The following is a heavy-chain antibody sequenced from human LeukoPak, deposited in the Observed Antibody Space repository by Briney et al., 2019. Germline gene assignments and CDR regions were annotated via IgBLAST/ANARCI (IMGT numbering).Heavy chain of an antibody. V-gene: IGHV3-11*06. D-gene: IGHD3-22*01. CDR3: ARAPWHYYDSSGYYPTLGGMDV. CDR2: ISSSSSYI. CDR1: GFTFSDYY. J-gene: IGHJ6*02. Sequence: GGSLRLSCAASGFTFSDYYMSWIRQAPGKGLEWVSYISSSSSYIYYADSVKGRFTISRDNAKNSLYLQMNSLRAEDTAVYYCARAPWHYYDSSGYYPTLGGMDVWGQGTTVTVSS.